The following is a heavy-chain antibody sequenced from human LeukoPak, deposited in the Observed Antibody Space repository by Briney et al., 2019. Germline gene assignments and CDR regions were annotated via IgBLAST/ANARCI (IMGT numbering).Heavy chain of an antibody. V-gene: IGHV4-59*01. J-gene: IGHJ6*03. CDR2: IYYSGST. D-gene: IGHD4-17*01. CDR1: GGSISSYY. CDR3: ARVSTVPGNYYYYMDV. Sequence: SETLSLTCTVSGGSISSYYWSWTRQPPGKGLEWIGYIYYSGSTNYNPSLKSRVTISVDTSKNQFSLKLSSVTAADTAVYYCARVSTVPGNYYYYMDVWGKGTTVTVSS.